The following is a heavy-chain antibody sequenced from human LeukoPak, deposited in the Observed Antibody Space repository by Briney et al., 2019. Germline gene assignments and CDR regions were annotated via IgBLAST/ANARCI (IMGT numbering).Heavy chain of an antibody. CDR2: IYYSGST. CDR3: ARGGYTAMAN. CDR1: GGSISSGGYY. V-gene: IGHV4-31*03. Sequence: SETLSLTCTASGGSISSGGYYWSWIRQHPGKGLEWIGYIYYSGSTYYNPSLKSRVTITVDTSMNQFSLKLSSVTAADTAVYYCARGGYTAMANWGQGTLVTVSS. J-gene: IGHJ4*02. D-gene: IGHD5-18*01.